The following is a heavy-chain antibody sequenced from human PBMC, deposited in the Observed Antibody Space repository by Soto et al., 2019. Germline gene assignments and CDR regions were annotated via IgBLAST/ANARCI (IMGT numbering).Heavy chain of an antibody. Sequence: GASVKVSCKASGYTFTSYDINWVRQATGQGLEWMGWMNPNSGNTGYAQKFQGRVTMTRNTSISTAYMELSSLRSEDTAVYYCARWGLYYYYMDVWGKGTTVTVSS. CDR1: GYTFTSYD. CDR2: MNPNSGNT. CDR3: ARWGLYYYYMDV. D-gene: IGHD3-16*01. J-gene: IGHJ6*03. V-gene: IGHV1-8*01.